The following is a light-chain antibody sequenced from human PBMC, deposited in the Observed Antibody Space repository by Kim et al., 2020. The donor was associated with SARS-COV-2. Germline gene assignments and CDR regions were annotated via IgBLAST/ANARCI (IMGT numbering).Light chain of an antibody. CDR1: QDFRSW. J-gene: IGKJ2*01. Sequence: DIQMTQFPSFVSASVGDRVTISCRASQDFRSWLSWYQQRPGQAPRLLIYAAYNLQTGVPSRFSGSGSGTDFTLTISSLQPEDLATYYCQQTNSFPYTFGQGTKLDI. CDR3: QQTNSFPYT. V-gene: IGKV1-12*01. CDR2: AAY.